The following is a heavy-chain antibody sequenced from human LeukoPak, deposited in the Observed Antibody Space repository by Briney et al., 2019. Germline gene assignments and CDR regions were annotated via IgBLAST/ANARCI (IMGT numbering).Heavy chain of an antibody. CDR2: IDKKDKGYATAT. D-gene: IGHD1-26*01. Sequence: GGSLKLSCAASGFTFSGSAIHWVRQSSGKGLEWVGQIDKKDKGYATATAYAASVKGRFTISRDDSINTAYLQMKSLKTEDTALYYCTRDSGAYNWFDPWGQGTLVTVSS. J-gene: IGHJ5*02. V-gene: IGHV3-73*01. CDR1: GFTFSGSA. CDR3: TRDSGAYNWFDP.